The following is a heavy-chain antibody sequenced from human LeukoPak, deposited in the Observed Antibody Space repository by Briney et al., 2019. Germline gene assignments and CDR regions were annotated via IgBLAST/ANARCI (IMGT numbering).Heavy chain of an antibody. Sequence: SETLSLTCTVSGGSISSYYWSWIRQPPGKGLEWIGSIYYSGSTYYNPSLKSRVTISVDTSKNQLSLKLASVTAADTAVYFCARWDDSAWAFGSWGPGTLVTVSS. D-gene: IGHD6-19*01. CDR1: GGSISSYY. CDR3: ARWDDSAWAFGS. CDR2: IYYSGST. V-gene: IGHV4-59*05. J-gene: IGHJ4*02.